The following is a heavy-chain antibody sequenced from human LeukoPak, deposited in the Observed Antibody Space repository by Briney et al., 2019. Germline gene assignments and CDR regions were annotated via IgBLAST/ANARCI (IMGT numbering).Heavy chain of an antibody. Sequence: GGSLRLSCVASGFTFSSYAMSWVRQAPGKGLEWVSAISGSGGSTYYADSVKGRFTISRDNSKNTLYLQMNSLRAEDTAVYYCAEDIVVVPAAIRPGAFDIWGQGTMVTVSS. CDR3: AEDIVVVPAAIRPGAFDI. CDR2: ISGSGGST. D-gene: IGHD2-2*01. CDR1: GFTFSSYA. V-gene: IGHV3-23*01. J-gene: IGHJ3*02.